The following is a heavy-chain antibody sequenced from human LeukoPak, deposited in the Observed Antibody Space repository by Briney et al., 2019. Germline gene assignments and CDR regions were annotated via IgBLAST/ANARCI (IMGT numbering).Heavy chain of an antibody. V-gene: IGHV1-69*13. CDR3: ARDVRMVRGAKLVPDAFDI. CDR2: IIPIFGTA. CDR1: GGTFSSYA. Sequence: GASVKVSCKASGGTFSSYAISWVRQAPGQGLEWMGGIIPIFGTANYAQKFQGRVTITADESTSTAYMELSSLRSEDTAVYYCARDVRMVRGAKLVPDAFDIWGQGTMVTVSS. J-gene: IGHJ3*02. D-gene: IGHD3-10*01.